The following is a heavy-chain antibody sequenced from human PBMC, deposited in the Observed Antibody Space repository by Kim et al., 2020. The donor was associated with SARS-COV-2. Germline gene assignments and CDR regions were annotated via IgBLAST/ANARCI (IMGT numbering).Heavy chain of an antibody. V-gene: IGHV1-3*01. CDR2: NT. CDR3: ASGEQLALGY. J-gene: IGHJ4*02. Sequence: NTKYSQKFQGRVTITRDTSASTAYMELSSLRSEDTAVYYCASGEQLALGYWGQGTLVTVSS. D-gene: IGHD6-6*01.